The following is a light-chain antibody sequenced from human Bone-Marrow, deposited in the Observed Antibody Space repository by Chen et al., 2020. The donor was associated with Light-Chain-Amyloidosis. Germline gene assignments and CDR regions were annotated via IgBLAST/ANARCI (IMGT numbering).Light chain of an antibody. CDR1: SSDVGGYKY. J-gene: IGLJ1*01. CDR3: SSYTPNSGV. V-gene: IGLV2-14*01. CDR2: EVS. Sequence: QSALTQPASVSGSPGQSITISCTGSSSDVGGYKYVSWYQQHPGQAPKLILFEVSDRPSGVSNRFSGSKSANTASLTISALQPEDEADYYCSSYTPNSGVFGTGTKVTVL.